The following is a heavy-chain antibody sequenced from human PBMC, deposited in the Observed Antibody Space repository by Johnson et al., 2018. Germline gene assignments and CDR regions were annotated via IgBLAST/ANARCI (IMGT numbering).Heavy chain of an antibody. CDR1: GFALDDHA. D-gene: IGHD6-6*01. CDR3: ARGTYSSSSYAMDV. Sequence: VQLVESGGGLVKPGGSLRLSCAASGFALDDHAMSWVRKAPGKGLEWVSGSSWNRGKIGYADSVKGRFTISRDNAKNSLYLQMNRMRAEDTALYYCARGTYSSSSYAMDVWGQGTTVTVSS. V-gene: IGHV3-9*01. CDR2: SSWNRGKI. J-gene: IGHJ6*02.